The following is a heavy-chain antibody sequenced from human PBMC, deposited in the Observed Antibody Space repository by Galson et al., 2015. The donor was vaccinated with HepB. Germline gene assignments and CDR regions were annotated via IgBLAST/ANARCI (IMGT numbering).Heavy chain of an antibody. V-gene: IGHV2-70*01. J-gene: IGHJ4*02. CDR3: ARIRLDSSGWYFDY. CDR2: IDWDDDK. CDR1: GFSLSTSGMC. D-gene: IGHD6-19*01. Sequence: PALVKPTQTLTLTCTFSGFSLSTSGMCVSWIRQPPGKALEWLALIDWDDDKYYSTSLKTRLTISKDTSKNQVVLTMTNMDPVDTATYYCARIRLDSSGWYFDYWGQGTLVTVSS.